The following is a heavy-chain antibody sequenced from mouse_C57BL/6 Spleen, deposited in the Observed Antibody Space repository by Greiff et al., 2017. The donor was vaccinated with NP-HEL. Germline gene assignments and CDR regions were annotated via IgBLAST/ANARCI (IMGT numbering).Heavy chain of an antibody. V-gene: IGHV1-63*01. CDR3: ARGGYYGSSSYYFDY. D-gene: IGHD1-1*01. CDR1: GYTFTNYG. Sequence: QVQLQQSGAERGRSGTSVKMSCKASGYTFTNYGIGWAKQRHGKGGEGRGEGYPGGGYNNYNEKFKGKATLTADKSSSTAYMQFSSRTSEDSAIYYCARGGYYGSSSYYFDYWGQGTTLTVSS. CDR2: GYPGGGYN. J-gene: IGHJ2*01.